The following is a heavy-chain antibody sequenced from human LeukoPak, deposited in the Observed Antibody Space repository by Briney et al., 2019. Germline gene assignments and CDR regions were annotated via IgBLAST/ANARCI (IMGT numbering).Heavy chain of an antibody. J-gene: IGHJ5*02. CDR2: INHSGST. Sequence: PSETLSLTCAVYGGSFSGYYWSWIRQPPGKGLEWIGEINHSGSTNYNPSLKSRVTISVDTSKNQFSLKLSSVTAADTAVYYCATTVAGTGDWFDPWGQGTLVTVSS. CDR1: GGSFSGYY. D-gene: IGHD6-13*01. V-gene: IGHV4-34*01. CDR3: ATTVAGTGDWFDP.